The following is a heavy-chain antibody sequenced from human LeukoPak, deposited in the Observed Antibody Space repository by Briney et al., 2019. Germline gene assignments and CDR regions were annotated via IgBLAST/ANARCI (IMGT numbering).Heavy chain of an antibody. Sequence: GGSLRLSCAASGFTFSNYGMHWVRQAPGKGLEWVAVVFYDGSNKHYADFVKGRFTISRDNTKNTLYLQMNNLRAEDTAVYYCARDQAYYFSFADYWGQGNLVTVSS. V-gene: IGHV3-33*01. CDR3: ARDQAYYFSFADY. CDR2: VFYDGSNK. J-gene: IGHJ4*02. D-gene: IGHD2/OR15-2a*01. CDR1: GFTFSNYG.